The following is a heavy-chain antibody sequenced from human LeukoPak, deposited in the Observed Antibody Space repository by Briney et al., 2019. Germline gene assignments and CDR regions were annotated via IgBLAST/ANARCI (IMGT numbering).Heavy chain of an antibody. CDR3: ARGTYSSSWYVY. V-gene: IGHV4-39*07. D-gene: IGHD6-13*01. J-gene: IGHJ4*02. Sequence: SETLSLTCTVSGGSISSSNYYWGWIRQPPGKGLEWIGSIYFTGSTYYNPSLKSRVTISVDTSKNQFSLKLSSVTAADTAVYYCARGTYSSSWYVYWGQGTLVTVSS. CDR1: GGSISSSNYY. CDR2: IYFTGST.